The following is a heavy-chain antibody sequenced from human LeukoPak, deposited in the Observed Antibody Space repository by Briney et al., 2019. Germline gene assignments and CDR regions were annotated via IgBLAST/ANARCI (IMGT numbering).Heavy chain of an antibody. CDR2: FDPEDGET. D-gene: IGHD4-17*01. J-gene: IGHJ4*02. CDR3: AWGGPYGDYMDY. CDR1: GYTLTELS. V-gene: IGHV1-24*01. Sequence: ASVKVSCKVSGYTLTELSMHWVRQAPGKGLEWMGGFDPEDGETIYAQKFQGRVTMTEDTSTDTAYMELSSLRSEDTAVYYCAWGGPYGDYMDYWGQGTLVTVSS.